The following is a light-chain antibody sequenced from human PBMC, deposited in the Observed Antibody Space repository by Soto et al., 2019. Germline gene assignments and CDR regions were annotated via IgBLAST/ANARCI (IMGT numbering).Light chain of an antibody. V-gene: IGLV1-40*01. Sequence: QSVLTQPPSVSGAPGQRVTISCTGSSSNIGAGYDVHWYQQLPGTAPKLLISGNNNRPSGVPDRFSGSKSGTSASLDISGLQAEDEADYYCQSYDSSLSGVVFGGGTKLTVL. J-gene: IGLJ2*01. CDR1: SSNIGAGYD. CDR2: GNN. CDR3: QSYDSSLSGVV.